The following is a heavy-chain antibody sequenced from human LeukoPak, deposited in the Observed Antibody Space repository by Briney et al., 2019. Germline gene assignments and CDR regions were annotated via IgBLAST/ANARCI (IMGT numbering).Heavy chain of an antibody. Sequence: SETLSLTCAVYGGSLSGYYWSWIRQPPGKGLEWIGEINHSGSTNYNPSLKSRVTISVDTSKNQFSLKLSSVTAADTAVYYCARTVVVVAATPAEFDYWGQGTLVTVSS. CDR3: ARTVVVVAATPAEFDY. J-gene: IGHJ4*02. CDR2: INHSGST. V-gene: IGHV4-34*01. D-gene: IGHD2-15*01. CDR1: GGSLSGYY.